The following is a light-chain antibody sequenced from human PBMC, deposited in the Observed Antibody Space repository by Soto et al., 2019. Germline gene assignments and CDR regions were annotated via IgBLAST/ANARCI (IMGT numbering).Light chain of an antibody. CDR3: SSYTSSSSLYV. CDR2: EVS. V-gene: IGLV2-14*01. Sequence: QSALTQPASLSGSPGPSITISCTGTSSDVGGYNYVSWYQQHPGTAPKLIIYEVSNRPSGLSNRFSGSKSGNTASLTISGLQGEDEADYYCSSYTSSSSLYVFGTGTKVTVL. CDR1: SSDVGGYNY. J-gene: IGLJ1*01.